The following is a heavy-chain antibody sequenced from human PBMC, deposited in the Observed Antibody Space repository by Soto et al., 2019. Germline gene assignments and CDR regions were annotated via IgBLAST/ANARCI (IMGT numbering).Heavy chain of an antibody. Sequence: KGLEWVGRIKSKTDGGTTDYAAPVKGRFTISRDDSKNTLYLQMNSLKTEDTAVYYCTTLRVFFFHAEDGIRDSVPVSAFLLNRSSDL. J-gene: IGHJ2*01. CDR2: IKSKTDGGTT. V-gene: IGHV3-15*01. D-gene: IGHD3-9*01. CDR3: TTLRVFFFHAEDGIRDSVPVSAFLLNRSSDL.